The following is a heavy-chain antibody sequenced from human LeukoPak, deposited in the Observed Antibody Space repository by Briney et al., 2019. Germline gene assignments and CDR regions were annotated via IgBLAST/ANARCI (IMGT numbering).Heavy chain of an antibody. J-gene: IGHJ4*02. CDR2: IYYTGTA. D-gene: IGHD1-26*01. V-gene: IGHV4-31*03. CDR1: GHFIGSGDHY. CDR3: ARNTREGRHVDL. Sequence: PSQTLSLTCTVFGHFIGSGDHYWGWLRQHPGEGLEWNGYIYYTGTAYYSPSLRSRVSISVDTAKNQFSLKMNSETAADTAVYYCARNTREGRHVDLWGQGTLVTVTS.